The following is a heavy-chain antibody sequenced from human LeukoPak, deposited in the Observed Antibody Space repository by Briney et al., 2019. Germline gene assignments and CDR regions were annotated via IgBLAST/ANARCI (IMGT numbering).Heavy chain of an antibody. CDR1: GFTFTSSA. CDR2: IVVGSGDT. D-gene: IGHD3-10*01. Sequence: SVKVSCKASGFTFTSSAVQWVRQARGQRLEWIGWIVVGSGDTNYAQKFQERVAITRDMSTSTAYMELSSLRSEDTAVYYCAGGSWSYHVDYWGQGTLVTVSS. J-gene: IGHJ4*02. CDR3: AGGSWSYHVDY. V-gene: IGHV1-58*01.